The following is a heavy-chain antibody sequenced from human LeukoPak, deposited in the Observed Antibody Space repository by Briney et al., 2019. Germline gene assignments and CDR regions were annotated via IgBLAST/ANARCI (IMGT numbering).Heavy chain of an antibody. CDR3: ATAVRLGELSPDY. CDR1: GYTLTELS. CDR2: FDPEDGET. Sequence: EASVKVSCKVSGYTLTELSMHWVRQAPGKGLEWMGGFDPEDGETIYAQKFQGRVTMTEETSTDTAYMELSSLRSEDTAVHYCATAVRLGELSPDYWGQGTLVTVSS. D-gene: IGHD3-16*02. V-gene: IGHV1-24*01. J-gene: IGHJ4*02.